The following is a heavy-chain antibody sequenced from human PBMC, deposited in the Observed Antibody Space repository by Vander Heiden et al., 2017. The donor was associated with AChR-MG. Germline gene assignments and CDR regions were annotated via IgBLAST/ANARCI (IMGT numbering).Heavy chain of an antibody. CDR1: GFTFSRYS. D-gene: IGHD3-9*01. Sequence: EVQLVESGGGLVKPGGSLRLSCAASGFTFSRYSMNWVRQAPGKGLEWVSSISSSSSYIYYADSVKGRFTISRDNAKNSRYLQMNSLRAEEPAVYYCARDSQWSLSGRNWFDPWGQVTLVNISS. V-gene: IGHV3-21*01. CDR2: ISSSSSYI. J-gene: IGHJ5*02. CDR3: ARDSQWSLSGRNWFDP.